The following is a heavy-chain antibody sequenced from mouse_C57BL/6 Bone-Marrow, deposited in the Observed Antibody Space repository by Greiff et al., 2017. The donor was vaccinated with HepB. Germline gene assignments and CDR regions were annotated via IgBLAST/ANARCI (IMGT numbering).Heavy chain of an antibody. V-gene: IGHV1-82*01. D-gene: IGHD1-1*01. J-gene: IGHJ2*01. CDR2: IYPGDGDT. CDR1: GYAFSSSW. Sequence: QVQLQQSGPELVKPGASVKISCKASGYAFSSSWMNWVKQRPGKGLEWIGRIYPGDGDTNYNGKFKGKATLTADKSSSTAYMQLSSLTSEDSAVYFCATIYYYGSSFPYFDYWGQGTTLTVSP. CDR3: ATIYYYGSSFPYFDY.